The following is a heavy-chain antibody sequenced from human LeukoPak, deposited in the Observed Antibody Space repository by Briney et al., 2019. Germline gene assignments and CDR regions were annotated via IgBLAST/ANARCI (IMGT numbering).Heavy chain of an antibody. V-gene: IGHV1-24*01. J-gene: IGHJ4*02. CDR1: GYTLTELS. CDR2: FYPEDGET. CDR3: ATYPFGSGWLH. D-gene: IGHD6-19*01. Sequence: ASLKVSCTVSGYTLTELSMHWVRQAPGKGLEWMGGFYPEDGETIYAQTFQGRVTMTEDKSKDTDYMELSSLRSEDTAVYYFATYPFGSGWLHWGQGTLVTVSS.